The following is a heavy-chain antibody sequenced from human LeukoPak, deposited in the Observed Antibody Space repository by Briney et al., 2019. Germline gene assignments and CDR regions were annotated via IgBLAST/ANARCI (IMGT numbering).Heavy chain of an antibody. D-gene: IGHD2-15*01. CDR1: GYTFTSYG. V-gene: IGHV1-18*01. Sequence: VASVKVSCKASGYTFTSYGISWVRQAPGQGLEWMGWISAYNGNTNYAQKLQGRVTMTTDTSTSTAYMELRSLRSDDTAVYYCARDRAVIRYCSGGSCYPNYWGQGTLVTVSS. J-gene: IGHJ4*02. CDR3: ARDRAVIRYCSGGSCYPNY. CDR2: ISAYNGNT.